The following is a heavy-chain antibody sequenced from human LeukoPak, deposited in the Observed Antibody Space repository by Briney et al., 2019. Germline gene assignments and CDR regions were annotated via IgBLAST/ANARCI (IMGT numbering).Heavy chain of an antibody. D-gene: IGHD7-27*01. CDR3: ARTGPRDAFDI. J-gene: IGHJ3*02. CDR2: ISSSSSYI. CDR1: GFTFSSYS. Sequence: GGSLRLSCAASGFTFSSYSMNWVRQAPGKGLEWVSSISSSSSYIYYADSVKGRLTISRDNAKNSLYLQMNSLRAEDTAVYYCARTGPRDAFDIWGQGTMVTVSS. V-gene: IGHV3-21*01.